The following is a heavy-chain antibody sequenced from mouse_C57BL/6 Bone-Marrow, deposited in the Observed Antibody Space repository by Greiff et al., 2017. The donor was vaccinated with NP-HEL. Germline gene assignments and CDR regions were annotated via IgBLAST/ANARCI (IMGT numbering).Heavy chain of an antibody. D-gene: IGHD1-1*01. CDR3: ASRDYYGSSSFAY. CDR2: ISYDGSN. Sequence: ESGPGLVKPSQSLSLTCSVTGYSITSGYYWNWIRQFPGNKLEWMGYISYDGSNNYNPSLKNRISITRDTSKNQFFLKLNSVTTEDTATYYCASRDYYGSSSFAYWGQGTLVTVSA. CDR1: GYSITSGYY. V-gene: IGHV3-6*01. J-gene: IGHJ3*01.